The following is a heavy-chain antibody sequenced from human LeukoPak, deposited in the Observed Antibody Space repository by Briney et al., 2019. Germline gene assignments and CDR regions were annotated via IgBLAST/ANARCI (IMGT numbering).Heavy chain of an antibody. Sequence: GGSLRLSCAASGFTVSSYAMHWVRQAPGKGLEWVAVISYDGSNKYYADSVKGRFTISRDNSKNTLFLQMNSLRAEDTAVYYCVGYGGNSFWGQGTLVTVSS. CDR3: VGYGGNSF. CDR2: ISYDGSNK. V-gene: IGHV3-30*14. J-gene: IGHJ4*02. D-gene: IGHD4-23*01. CDR1: GFTVSSYA.